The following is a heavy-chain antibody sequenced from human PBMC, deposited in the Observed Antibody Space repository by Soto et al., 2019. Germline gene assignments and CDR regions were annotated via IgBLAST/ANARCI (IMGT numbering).Heavy chain of an antibody. CDR2: MNPNSGNT. D-gene: IGHD3-9*01. CDR1: GYSFTSYD. J-gene: IGHJ2*01. V-gene: IGHV1-8*01. CDR3: ASDKAGYFDL. Sequence: QVQLVQSGAEVKKPGASVKVSCKASGYSFTSYDINWVRQATGQGLEWMGWMNPNSGNTGYAQKFQGRVTMTRNTSITTAYLELTRLSSLSTGVYYSASDKAGYFDLWGRGNGVTVSS.